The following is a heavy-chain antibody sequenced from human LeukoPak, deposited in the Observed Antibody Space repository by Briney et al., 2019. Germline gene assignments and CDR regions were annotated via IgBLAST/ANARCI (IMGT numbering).Heavy chain of an antibody. CDR3: ARGRGGLYSGYDSDDF. D-gene: IGHD5-12*01. CDR2: MNPNSGNT. J-gene: IGHJ4*02. Sequence: ASVKVPCKASVYTFTNYDINWVRQATGQGLEWMGWMNPNSGNTGYAQKFQGRVTMTRNTSISTAYMELSSLRSEDTAVYYCARGRGGLYSGYDSDDFWGQGTLVTVSS. CDR1: VYTFTNYD. V-gene: IGHV1-8*01.